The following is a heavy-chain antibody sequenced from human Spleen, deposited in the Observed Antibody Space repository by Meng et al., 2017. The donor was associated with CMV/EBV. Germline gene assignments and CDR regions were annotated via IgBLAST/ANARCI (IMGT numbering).Heavy chain of an antibody. V-gene: IGHV2-5*01. CDR3: AHIIDRPGYFFDY. D-gene: IGHD3-16*02. Sequence: SGPTLVKPTQTLTLTCTFSGFSLITSGGGVSWSRHPPGKALEWLALIYWNHDKRYRPSLRNRFTITKDTSRNQVVLTMTNMDPVDTATYYRAHIIDRPGYFFDYWGQGTLVTVSS. CDR2: IYWNHDK. J-gene: IGHJ4*02. CDR1: GFSLITSGGG.